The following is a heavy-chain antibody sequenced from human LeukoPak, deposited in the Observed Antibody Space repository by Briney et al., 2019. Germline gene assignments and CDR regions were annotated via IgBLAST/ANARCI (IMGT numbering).Heavy chain of an antibody. J-gene: IGHJ4*02. D-gene: IGHD6-19*01. CDR2: ISSSSSTI. CDR3: AREMLQQWLVSFDY. V-gene: IGHV3-48*01. Sequence: GGSLRLSCAASVFTFSSYSMNWVRQAPGKGLEWVSYISSSSSTIYYADSVKGRFTISRDNAKNSLYLQMNSLRAEDTAVYYCAREMLQQWLVSFDYWGQGTLVTVSS. CDR1: VFTFSSYS.